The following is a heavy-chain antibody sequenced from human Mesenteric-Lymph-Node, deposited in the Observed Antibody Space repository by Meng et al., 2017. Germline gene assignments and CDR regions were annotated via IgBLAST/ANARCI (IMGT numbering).Heavy chain of an antibody. J-gene: IGHJ4*02. CDR2: FSGSSGNT. V-gene: IGHV3-23*01. Sequence: GESLKISCAASGFSFSYYGMSWVRRAPGKGLEGVSGFSGSSGNTYYADSVKGRFIISRDNSKNTLYLQMNSLRAEDTAVYYCARDFARTPSYYFDYWGQGTLVTVSS. CDR1: GFSFSYYG. D-gene: IGHD3-3*01. CDR3: ARDFARTPSYYFDY.